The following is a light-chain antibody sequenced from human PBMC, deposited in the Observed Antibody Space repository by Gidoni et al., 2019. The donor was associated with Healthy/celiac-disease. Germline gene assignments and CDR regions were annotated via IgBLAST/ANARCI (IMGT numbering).Light chain of an antibody. CDR1: QDISNY. V-gene: IGKV1-33*01. J-gene: IGKJ3*01. CDR3: QQYGT. CDR2: DAS. Sequence: GDRVTITCQASQDISNYLNWYQQKPGKAPKLLIYDASNLETGVPSRFSGSGSGTDFTFTISSLQPEDIATYYCQQYGTFGPGTKVDIK.